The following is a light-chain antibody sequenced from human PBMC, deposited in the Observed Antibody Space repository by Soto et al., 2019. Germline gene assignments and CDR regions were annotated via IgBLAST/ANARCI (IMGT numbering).Light chain of an antibody. CDR1: QTISSW. CDR3: PHSTIHLEP. V-gene: IGKV1-5*03. CDR2: KAS. Sequence: DIQMTQSPSTLSASVGDRVTITCRASQTISSWLAWYQQKPGKAPKLLIYKASTLKSGVPSRFSGSGSGTEFTLTISSLQPDDFAPYYSPHSTIHLEPFGQ. J-gene: IGKJ1*01.